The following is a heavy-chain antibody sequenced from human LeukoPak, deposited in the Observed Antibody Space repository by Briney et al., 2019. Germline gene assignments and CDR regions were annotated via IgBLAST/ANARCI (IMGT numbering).Heavy chain of an antibody. V-gene: IGHV3-74*01. CDR2: INSDGSST. CDR3: ARAAGPIDAFDI. J-gene: IGHJ3*02. Sequence: GGSLRLSCAASGFTFSGYWMHWVRQAPGKGLVWVSRINSDGSSTSYADSVKGRFTISRDNAKNTLYLQMNSLRAEDTAVYYCARAAGPIDAFDIWGQGTMVTVSS. CDR1: GFTFSGYW.